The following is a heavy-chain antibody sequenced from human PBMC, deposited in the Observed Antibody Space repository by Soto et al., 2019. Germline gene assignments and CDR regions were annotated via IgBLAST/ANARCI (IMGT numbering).Heavy chain of an antibody. D-gene: IGHD1-26*01. CDR1: GFTFSSYY. Sequence: EVQLVESGGGLVQPGGSLRLSCAASGFTFSSYYMSWVRQAQGKGLEWVANVNGDGSEKYYVDSVKGRFTVSRDNAKNSLYLKMTRRRAEDTAVYFCAKGGGAGSDYWGQGPLVPVPS. J-gene: IGHJ4*02. CDR2: VNGDGSEK. CDR3: AKGGGAGSDY. V-gene: IGHV3-7*01.